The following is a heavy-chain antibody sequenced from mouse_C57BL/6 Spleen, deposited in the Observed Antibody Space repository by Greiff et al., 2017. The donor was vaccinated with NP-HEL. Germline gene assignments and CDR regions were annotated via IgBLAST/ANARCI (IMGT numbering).Heavy chain of an antibody. J-gene: IGHJ3*01. Sequence: EVQLQQSGAELVRPGASVKLSCTASGFNIKDDYMHWVKQRPEQGLEWIGWIDPENGDTEYASKFQGKATITADTSSNTAYLQLSSLTSEDTAVYYGTAGYDYDPAWFAYWGQGTLVTVSA. D-gene: IGHD2-4*01. CDR1: GFNIKDDY. V-gene: IGHV14-4*01. CDR3: TAGYDYDPAWFAY. CDR2: IDPENGDT.